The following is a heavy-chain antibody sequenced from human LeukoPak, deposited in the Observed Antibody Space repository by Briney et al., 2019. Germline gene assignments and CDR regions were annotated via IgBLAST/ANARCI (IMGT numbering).Heavy chain of an antibody. Sequence: SETLSLTCTVSGGSISSSYWSWIRQPPGKGLEWIGYIDYSGNTNYNPSLKSRVTISVERSKNQFSLKLSSVTAADTAVYYCARATGYGDYVDYWGQGTLVTVSS. CDR3: ARATGYGDYVDY. D-gene: IGHD4-17*01. CDR2: IDYSGNT. J-gene: IGHJ4*02. CDR1: GGSISSSY. V-gene: IGHV4-59*08.